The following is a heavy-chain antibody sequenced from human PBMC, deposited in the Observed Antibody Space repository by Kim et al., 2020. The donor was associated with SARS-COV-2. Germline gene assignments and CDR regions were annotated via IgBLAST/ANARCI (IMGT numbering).Heavy chain of an antibody. Sequence: GGSLRLSCAASGFTFSSYEMNWVRQAPGKGLEWVSYISSSGSTIYYADSVKGRFTISRDNAKNSLYLQMNSLRAEDTAVYYCARDQDYYDSSGCWGQGTLVTVSS. J-gene: IGHJ4*02. D-gene: IGHD3-22*01. CDR2: ISSSGSTI. CDR1: GFTFSSYE. CDR3: ARDQDYYDSSGC. V-gene: IGHV3-48*03.